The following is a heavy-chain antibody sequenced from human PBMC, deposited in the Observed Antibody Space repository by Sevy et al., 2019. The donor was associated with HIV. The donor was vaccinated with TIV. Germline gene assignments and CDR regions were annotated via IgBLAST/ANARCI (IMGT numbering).Heavy chain of an antibody. V-gene: IGHV3-33*01. J-gene: IGHJ6*02. CDR3: ARDRTHSRMGATRYYYYGMDV. CDR1: GFTFSSYG. CDR2: IWYDGSNK. D-gene: IGHD1-26*01. Sequence: GGSLRLSCAASGFTFSSYGMNWVRQAPGKGLEWVAVIWYDGSNKYYADSVKGRFTISRDNSKNTLYLQMNSLRAEDTAVYYCARDRTHSRMGATRYYYYGMDVWGQGTTVTVSS.